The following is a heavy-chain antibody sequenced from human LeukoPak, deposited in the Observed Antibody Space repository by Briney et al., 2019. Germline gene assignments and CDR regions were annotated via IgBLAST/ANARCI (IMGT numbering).Heavy chain of an antibody. CDR1: GGSISSYY. V-gene: IGHV4-59*12. CDR3: ARGNYDFWSGYSLGLDY. J-gene: IGHJ4*02. D-gene: IGHD3-3*01. Sequence: PSETLSLTCTVSGGSISSYYWSWVRQPPGKGLEWIGYIYHSGSTYYNPSLKSRVTISVDRSKNQFSLKLSSVTAADTAVYYCARGNYDFWSGYSLGLDYWGQGTLVTVSS. CDR2: IYHSGST.